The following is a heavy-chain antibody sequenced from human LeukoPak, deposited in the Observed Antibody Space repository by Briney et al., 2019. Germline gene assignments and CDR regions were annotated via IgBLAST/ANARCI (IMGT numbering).Heavy chain of an antibody. CDR3: ARGTIFGVDDMVDY. CDR1: GYTFTSYG. CDR2: ISAYNSNT. V-gene: IGHV1-18*01. J-gene: IGHJ4*02. D-gene: IGHD3-3*01. Sequence: ASVKVSCKASGYTFTSYGISWVRQAPGQGLGWMGWISAYNSNTNYAQKLQGRVTMTTDTSTSTAYMELSSLRSEDTAVYYCARGTIFGVDDMVDYWGQGTLVTVSS.